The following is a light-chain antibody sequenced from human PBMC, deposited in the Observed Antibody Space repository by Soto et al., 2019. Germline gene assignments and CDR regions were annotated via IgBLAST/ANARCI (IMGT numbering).Light chain of an antibody. V-gene: IGKV4-1*01. CDR2: WAS. CDR1: QSVLYSSNNKNY. Sequence: DIVMTQSPDSLAVSLGETATINCKSSQSVLYSSNNKNYLAWFQQKPGQPPKLLIYWASTRESGVPDRFSGSGSGTDFTLTISNLQAEDVEVYYCQQYYSTPLTFGGGTKVEIK. J-gene: IGKJ4*01. CDR3: QQYYSTPLT.